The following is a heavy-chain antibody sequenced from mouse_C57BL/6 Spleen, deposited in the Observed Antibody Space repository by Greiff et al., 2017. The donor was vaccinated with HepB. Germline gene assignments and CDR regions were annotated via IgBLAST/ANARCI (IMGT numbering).Heavy chain of an antibody. V-gene: IGHV5-4*01. CDR1: GFTFSSYA. CDR2: ISDGGSYT. Sequence: EVQVVESGGGLVKPGGSLKLSCAASGFTFSSYAMSWVRQTPEKRLEWVATISDGGSYTYYPDNVKGRFTISRDNAKNNLYLQMSHLKSEDTAMYYCARERGAFYYFDYWGQGTTLTVSS. CDR3: ARERGAFYYFDY. J-gene: IGHJ2*01.